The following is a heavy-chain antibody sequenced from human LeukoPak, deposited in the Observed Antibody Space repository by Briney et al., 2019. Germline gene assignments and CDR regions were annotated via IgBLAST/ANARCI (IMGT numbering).Heavy chain of an antibody. CDR3: VDSAVVKGGPFDY. CDR2: IYYSGST. Sequence: SETLSLTCTVSGGSISSYYWSWIRQPPGKGLEWIGYIYYSGSTNYNPSLKSRVTISVDTSKNQFSLKLSSVTAADTAVYYCVDSAVVKGGPFDYWGQGTLVTVSS. CDR1: GGSISSYY. D-gene: IGHD4-23*01. V-gene: IGHV4-59*01. J-gene: IGHJ4*02.